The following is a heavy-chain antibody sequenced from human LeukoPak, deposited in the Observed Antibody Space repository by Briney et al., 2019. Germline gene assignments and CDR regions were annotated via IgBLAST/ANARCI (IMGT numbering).Heavy chain of an antibody. CDR3: ARLKGIAAAGRDY. Sequence: GGCLRLSCAASGFTFSSYSMNWVRQAPGKGLEWVSSISSSSSYIYYADSVKGRFTISRDNAKNSLYLQMNSLRAEDTAVYYCARLKGIAAAGRDYWGQGTLVTVSS. CDR1: GFTFSSYS. CDR2: ISSSSSYI. D-gene: IGHD6-13*01. J-gene: IGHJ4*02. V-gene: IGHV3-21*01.